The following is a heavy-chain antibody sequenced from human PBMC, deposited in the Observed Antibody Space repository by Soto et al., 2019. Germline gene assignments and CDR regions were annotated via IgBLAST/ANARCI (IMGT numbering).Heavy chain of an antibody. CDR3: TRPPQWDIVVVVAATK. D-gene: IGHD2-15*01. CDR1: GFTFGDYA. CDR2: IRSKAYGGTT. Sequence: EVQLVESGGGLVQPGRSLRLSCTASGFTFGDYAMSWFRQAPGKGLEWVGFIRSKAYGGTTEYAASVKGRFTISRDDSKSIAYLQMNSLKTEDTAVYYCTRPPQWDIVVVVAATKWGQGTLVTVSS. V-gene: IGHV3-49*03. J-gene: IGHJ4*02.